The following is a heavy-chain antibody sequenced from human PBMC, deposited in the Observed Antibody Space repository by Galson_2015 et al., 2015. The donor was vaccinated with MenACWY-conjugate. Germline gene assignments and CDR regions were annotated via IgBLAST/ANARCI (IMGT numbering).Heavy chain of an antibody. CDR1: GFTFSNAW. CDR2: IKSKTDGGTT. CDR3: TTAVLAARPYYYYGMDV. V-gene: IGHV3-15*01. Sequence: SLRLSCAASGFTFSNAWMSWVRQAPGKGLEWVGRIKSKTDGGTTDYAAPVKGRFTISRDDSKNTLYLQMNSLKTEDTAVYYCTTAVLAARPYYYYGMDVWGQGTTVTVSS. J-gene: IGHJ6*02. D-gene: IGHD6-6*01.